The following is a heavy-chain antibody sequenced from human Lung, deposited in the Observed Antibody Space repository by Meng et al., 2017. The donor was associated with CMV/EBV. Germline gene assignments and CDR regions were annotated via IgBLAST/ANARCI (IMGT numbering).Heavy chain of an antibody. CDR2: IPHRGSS. V-gene: IGHV4-4*03. D-gene: IGHD3-10*01. CDR1: GDSITNHNW. CDR3: LRRSGGSV. Sequence: GPGPAMVKPPGTPALTRCVSGDSITNHNWWAWVRQPPGKGLEWIGEIPHRGSSAYNPSLKSRVSMSIDKSKNQFSLKLTSVTAADTAVYHCLRRSGGSVWGQGTLVTVSS. J-gene: IGHJ1*01.